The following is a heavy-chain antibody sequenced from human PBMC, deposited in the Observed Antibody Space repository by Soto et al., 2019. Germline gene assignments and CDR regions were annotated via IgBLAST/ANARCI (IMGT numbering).Heavy chain of an antibody. CDR2: IYYSGST. Sequence: QVQLQESGPGLVKPSQTLSLTCTVSGDSISSDFYYWSWIRQHPGKGLEWIGYIYYSGSTSYNPSLKSRVTISVDTSKNHFSLKLTSVTAADTAMYYCARVPVTQLRPTRFDYWGQGTLVTVSS. CDR3: ARVPVTQLRPTRFDY. J-gene: IGHJ4*02. V-gene: IGHV4-31*03. CDR1: GDSISSDFYY. D-gene: IGHD4-4*01.